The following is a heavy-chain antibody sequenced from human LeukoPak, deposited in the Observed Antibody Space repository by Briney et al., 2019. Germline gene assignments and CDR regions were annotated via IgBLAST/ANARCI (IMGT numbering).Heavy chain of an antibody. Sequence: SGPTQAKLTQTLTLPYTFCGFSLRTGGVGVGWIRQPPGRALEWLALIYWNDDKRYSPSLKSRLTITKDTSKNQVVLTMTNMDPVDTATYYCAHSRYGDCDYWGQGTLVTVSS. CDR2: IYWNDDK. CDR3: AHSRYGDCDY. CDR1: GFSLRTGGVG. D-gene: IGHD4-17*01. J-gene: IGHJ4*02. V-gene: IGHV2-5*01.